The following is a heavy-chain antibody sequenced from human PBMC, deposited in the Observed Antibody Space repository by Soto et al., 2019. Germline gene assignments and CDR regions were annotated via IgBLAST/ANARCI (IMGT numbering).Heavy chain of an antibody. CDR2: IYYSGST. J-gene: IGHJ4*02. CDR1: GSSISSGGYY. Sequence: PSVTLSLTCTVSGSSISSGGYYWSWIRQHPGKGLEWIGYIYYSGSTYYNPSLKSRITISVDTSKNQFSLKLSSVTAADTAVYYCARVGYCSSTSCADVDYWGQGTLVTVS. CDR3: ARVGYCSSTSCADVDY. D-gene: IGHD2-2*01. V-gene: IGHV4-31*03.